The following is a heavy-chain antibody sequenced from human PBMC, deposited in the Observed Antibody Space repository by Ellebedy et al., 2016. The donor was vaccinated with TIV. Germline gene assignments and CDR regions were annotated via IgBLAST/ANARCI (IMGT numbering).Heavy chain of an antibody. CDR1: GYTFSGYY. V-gene: IGHV1-2*02. Sequence: AASVKVSCKASGYTFSGYYVHWVRQAPGQGLECMGWIDPNNGATTYAQKFQGRVTMTRDTSISTAYMGLSRLRSDDTAVYYCARVLLDSSSSDDYYGMDVWGQGTTVTVSS. CDR2: IDPNNGAT. J-gene: IGHJ6*02. CDR3: ARVLLDSSSSDDYYGMDV. D-gene: IGHD6-6*01.